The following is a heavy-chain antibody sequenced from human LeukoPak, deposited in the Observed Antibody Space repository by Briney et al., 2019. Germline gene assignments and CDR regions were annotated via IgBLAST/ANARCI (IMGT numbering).Heavy chain of an antibody. J-gene: IGHJ4*02. D-gene: IGHD3-3*01. CDR2: IKPKTDGGTI. CDR1: GFTFSNAY. V-gene: IGHV3-15*07. CDR3: TTDSLRMGVTGLDY. Sequence: GGSLRLSCAASGFTFSNAYMNWVRQAPGKGLEWVGRIKPKTDGGTIDYAAPVKGRFTISRDDSKKTLYLQMNSLKTEDTAVYYCTTDSLRMGVTGLDYWGQGTLVTVSS.